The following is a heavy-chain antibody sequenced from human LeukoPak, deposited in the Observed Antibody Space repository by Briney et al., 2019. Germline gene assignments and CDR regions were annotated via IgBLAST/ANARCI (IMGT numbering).Heavy chain of an antibody. D-gene: IGHD3-9*01. CDR3: ARGQLRYATKQFDY. Sequence: PSETLSLTCTVSGGSISSSSYYWGWIRQPPGKGLEWIGSIYYSGSTYYNPSLKSRVTISVDTSKNQFSLKLSSVTAADTAVYYCARGQLRYATKQFDYWGQGTLVTVSP. CDR1: GGSISSSSYY. J-gene: IGHJ4*02. V-gene: IGHV4-39*07. CDR2: IYYSGST.